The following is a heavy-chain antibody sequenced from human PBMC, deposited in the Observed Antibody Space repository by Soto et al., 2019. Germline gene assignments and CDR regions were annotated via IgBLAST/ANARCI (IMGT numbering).Heavy chain of an antibody. CDR2: INNDGSSA. J-gene: IGHJ4*02. CDR1: GFTFSSYW. CDR3: ARDRGYGTPFDY. V-gene: IGHV3-74*03. Sequence: EVQLVESGGGLVQPGGSLRLSCAASGFTFSSYWIHWVRQAPGKGPVWVSRINNDGSSAEYADSVKGRFTISRDNAKNTLYLQMNSLRAEDPAVYYCARDRGYGTPFDYWGQGTLVTVSS. D-gene: IGHD5-12*01.